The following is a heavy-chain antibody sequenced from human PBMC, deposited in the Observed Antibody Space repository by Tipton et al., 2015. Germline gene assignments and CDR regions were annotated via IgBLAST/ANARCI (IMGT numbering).Heavy chain of an antibody. Sequence: TLSLTCAVSGGSISSSNWWSWVRQPPGKGLEWIGEIYHSGSANYNPPLKSRVTISVDRSNNQFSLKLSSATAADTAIYYCVKVGRAYSSSWFDPWGQGTLVTVSS. CDR1: GGSISSSNW. D-gene: IGHD6-13*01. CDR3: VKVGRAYSSSWFDP. CDR2: IYHSGSA. J-gene: IGHJ5*02. V-gene: IGHV4-4*02.